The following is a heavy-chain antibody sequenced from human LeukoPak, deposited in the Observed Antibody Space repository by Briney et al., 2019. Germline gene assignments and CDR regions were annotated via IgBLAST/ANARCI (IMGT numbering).Heavy chain of an antibody. CDR2: IYYSGST. J-gene: IGHJ6*02. CDR1: GGSISSYY. Sequence: MSSETLSLTCTVSGGSISSYYWSWIRQPPGKGLEWIGYIYYSGSTNYNPSLKSRVTISVDTSKNQFSLKLSSVTAADTAVYYCARDARDYYYYYGMDVWGQGTTVTVSS. V-gene: IGHV4-59*01. CDR3: ARDARDYYYYYGMDV.